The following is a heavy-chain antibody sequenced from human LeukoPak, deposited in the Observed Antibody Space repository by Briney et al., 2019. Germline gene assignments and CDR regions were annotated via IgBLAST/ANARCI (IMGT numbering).Heavy chain of an antibody. CDR2: INAGNGNT. CDR1: GYTFTSYA. J-gene: IGHJ4*02. V-gene: IGHV1-3*01. CDR3: ARGVVPAAMSFFDY. D-gene: IGHD2-2*01. Sequence: ASVKVSCKASGYTFTSYAMHWVRQAPGQRLEWMGWINAGNGNTKYSQKFQGRVTITRDTSASTAYMELSSLRSEDTAVYYCARGVVPAAMSFFDYWGQGTLVTVSS.